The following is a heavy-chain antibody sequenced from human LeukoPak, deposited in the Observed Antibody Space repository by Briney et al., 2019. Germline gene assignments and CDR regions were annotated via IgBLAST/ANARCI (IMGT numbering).Heavy chain of an antibody. CDR3: ARDGVMITFGGVIVIPYFDY. CDR2: ISAYNGNT. V-gene: IGHV1-18*01. CDR1: GYTFTSYG. D-gene: IGHD3-16*02. J-gene: IGHJ4*02. Sequence: ASVKVSCKASGYTFTSYGISWVRQAPGQGLEWMGRISAYNGNTNYAQKLQGRVTMTTDTSTSTAYMELRSLRSDDTAVYYCARDGVMITFGGVIVIPYFDYWGQGTPVTVSS.